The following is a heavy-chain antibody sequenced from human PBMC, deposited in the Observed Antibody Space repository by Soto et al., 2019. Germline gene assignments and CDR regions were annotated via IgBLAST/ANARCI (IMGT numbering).Heavy chain of an antibody. CDR3: ARRYFGWLLSGRSWCDP. Sequence: SETLSLTCSVSGGSITNYYWPWIRQPPGKRLEWIRYIYYTESTNYNPSLKSRVTISVDTSKTQFSLKLSSVTAADTAVYYCARRYFGWLLSGRSWCDPWGQGTLVTVS. V-gene: IGHV4-59*12. CDR1: GGSITNYY. D-gene: IGHD3-9*01. J-gene: IGHJ5*02. CDR2: IYYTEST.